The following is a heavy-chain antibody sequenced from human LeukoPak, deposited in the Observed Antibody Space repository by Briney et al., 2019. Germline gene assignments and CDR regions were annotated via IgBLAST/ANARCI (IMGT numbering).Heavy chain of an antibody. J-gene: IGHJ6*03. D-gene: IGHD6-6*01. CDR3: ARVEYSSSRGDYYYYIDV. Sequence: SETLSLTCTVSGGSISSGSYYWSWIRQPAGKGLEWIGRIYSSGSTDYNPSLKRRVTISVDTSRNQFSLRLSSVTAADTAVYYCARVEYSSSRGDYYYYIDVWGKGTTVTVSS. CDR1: GGSISSGSYY. V-gene: IGHV4-61*02. CDR2: IYSSGST.